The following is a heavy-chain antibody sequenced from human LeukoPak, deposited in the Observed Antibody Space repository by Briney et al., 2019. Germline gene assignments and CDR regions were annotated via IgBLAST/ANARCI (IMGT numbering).Heavy chain of an antibody. Sequence: GASVKVSCKASGYTFTSYYIHWVRQAPGQGLEWMGIINPFNGDTTYAQRFQGRLTLTSDTSTSTVDVEVTSLRSEDTAVYYCARGTTDAYWGQGTPVTVSS. CDR1: GYTFTSYY. J-gene: IGHJ4*02. D-gene: IGHD1-1*01. CDR3: ARGTTDAY. V-gene: IGHV1-46*01. CDR2: INPFNGDT.